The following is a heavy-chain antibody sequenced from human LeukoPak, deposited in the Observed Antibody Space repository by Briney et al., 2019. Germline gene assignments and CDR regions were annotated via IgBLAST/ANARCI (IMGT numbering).Heavy chain of an antibody. CDR2: ISPNSGGT. CDR3: ARDQVIVGPSDGFDI. D-gene: IGHD3-22*01. CDR1: GYTFTGYY. J-gene: IGHJ3*02. Sequence: GASVKVSCKASGYTFTGYYVNWVRQAPGQGLEWMGWISPNSGGTNYAQKFQGRVTMSRDTSISTAYMELSRLRSDDTALYYCARDQVIVGPSDGFDIWGQGTMVTVSS. V-gene: IGHV1-2*02.